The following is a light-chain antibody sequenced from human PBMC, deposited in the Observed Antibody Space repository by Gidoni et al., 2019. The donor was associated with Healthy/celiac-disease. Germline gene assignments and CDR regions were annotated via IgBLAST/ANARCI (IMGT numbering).Light chain of an antibody. V-gene: IGKV1-39*01. CDR1: QSISSY. Sequence: DIQMTQSPSSLSASVGDRVTIPCRASQSISSYLHWYQQKPGKAPKLLIYAASSLQSGVPSRFSGSGSETDFTLTISSLQPEDFATYYCQQSYSTPRTFGQGTKLEIK. CDR2: AAS. CDR3: QQSYSTPRT. J-gene: IGKJ2*01.